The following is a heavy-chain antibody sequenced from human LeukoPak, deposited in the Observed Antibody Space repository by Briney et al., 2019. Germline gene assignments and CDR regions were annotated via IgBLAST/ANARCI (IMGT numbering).Heavy chain of an antibody. J-gene: IGHJ4*02. D-gene: IGHD1-7*01. Sequence: SVKVSCKASGGTLSSYSFTWVRQAPGQGLEWMGRMIPMFNTANYAQDFQGRITITADKSASTAYMELITLRSEDTAVYYCAREAKTSNWNSVPYLDYWGQGTLITVSS. V-gene: IGHV1-69*08. CDR2: MIPMFNTA. CDR3: AREAKTSNWNSVPYLDY. CDR1: GGTLSSYS.